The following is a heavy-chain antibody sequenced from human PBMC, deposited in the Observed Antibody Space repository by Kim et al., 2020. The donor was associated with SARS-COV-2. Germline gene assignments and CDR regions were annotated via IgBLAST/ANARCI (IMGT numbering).Heavy chain of an antibody. CDR3: ARDLSRFVDLWGIVGASPLSNGMDV. CDR1: GYTFTSYY. CDR2: INPSGGST. D-gene: IGHD1-26*01. J-gene: IGHJ6*02. Sequence: ASVKVSCKASGYTFTSYYMHWVRQAPGQGLEWMGIINPSGGSTSYAQKFQGRVTMTRDTSTSTVYMELSSLRSEDTAVYYCARDLSRFVDLWGIVGASPLSNGMDVWGQRTTVTVSS. V-gene: IGHV1-46*01.